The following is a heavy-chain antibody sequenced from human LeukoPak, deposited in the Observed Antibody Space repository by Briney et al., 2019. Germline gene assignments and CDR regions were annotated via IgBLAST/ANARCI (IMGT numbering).Heavy chain of an antibody. CDR3: ARGGMVRAVMNYFDY. Sequence: GGSLRLSCAASGFTFSSYGMHWVRQAPGKGLEWVAFIRYDGSNKYYADSVKGRFTISRDNSKNTLYLQMNSLRVEDTAVYYCARGGMVRAVMNYFDYWGQGTLVTVSS. CDR1: GFTFSSYG. J-gene: IGHJ4*02. CDR2: IRYDGSNK. V-gene: IGHV3-30*02. D-gene: IGHD3-10*01.